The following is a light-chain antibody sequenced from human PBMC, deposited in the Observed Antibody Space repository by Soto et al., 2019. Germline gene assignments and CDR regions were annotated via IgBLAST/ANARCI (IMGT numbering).Light chain of an antibody. CDR1: SSDVGSYNH. CDR3: TSYTSSNTYV. CDR2: EVS. Sequence: ALTQPPSVSGSPGQSVTISCTGTSSDVGSYNHVSWYQQPPGTAPKLMIYEVSNRPSGVPDRFSGSKSGNTASLTISGLQAEDEADYYCTSYTSSNTYVFGTGTKVTVL. J-gene: IGLJ1*01. V-gene: IGLV2-18*02.